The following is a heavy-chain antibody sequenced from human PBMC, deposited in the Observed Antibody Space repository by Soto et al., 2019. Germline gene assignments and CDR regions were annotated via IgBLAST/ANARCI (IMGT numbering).Heavy chain of an antibody. D-gene: IGHD3-16*02. J-gene: IGHJ3*02. CDR3: ARLEKTYYDYVWGSYRSVDAFDI. CDR2: ISSSGSTI. CDR1: GFTFSSYE. Sequence: QPGGSLRLSCAASGFTFSSYEMNWVRQAPGKGLEWVSYISSSGSTIYYADSVKGRFTISRDNAKNSLYLQMNSLRAEDTAVYYCARLEKTYYDYVWGSYRSVDAFDIWGQGTMVTVSS. V-gene: IGHV3-48*03.